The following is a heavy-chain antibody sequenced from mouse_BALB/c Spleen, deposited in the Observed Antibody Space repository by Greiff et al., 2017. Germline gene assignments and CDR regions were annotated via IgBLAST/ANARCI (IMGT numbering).Heavy chain of an antibody. CDR3: ARQIHYYGSYYFDY. CDR1: GFTFSSYY. CDR2: INSNGGST. Sequence: EVKLVESGGGLVKLGGSLKLSCAASGFTFSSYYMSWVHQTPEKRLELVAAINSNGGSTYYPDTVKGRFTISRDNAKNTLYLQMSSLKSEDTALYYCARQIHYYGSYYFDYWGQGTTLTVSS. J-gene: IGHJ2*01. D-gene: IGHD1-2*01. V-gene: IGHV5-6-2*01.